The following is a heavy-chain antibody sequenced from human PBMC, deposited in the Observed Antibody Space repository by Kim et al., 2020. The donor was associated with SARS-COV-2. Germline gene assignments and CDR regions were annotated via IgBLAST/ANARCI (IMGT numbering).Heavy chain of an antibody. Sequence: SVKVSCKASGGTFSSYAISWVRQAPGQGLEWMGGIIPIFGTANYAQKFQGRVTITADESTSTAYMELSSLRSEDTAVYYCARARGLHYDFWSGYRYYFYYWGQGTLVTVSS. CDR1: GGTFSSYA. V-gene: IGHV1-69*13. CDR2: IIPIFGTA. J-gene: IGHJ4*02. CDR3: ARARGLHYDFWSGYRYYFYY. D-gene: IGHD3-3*01.